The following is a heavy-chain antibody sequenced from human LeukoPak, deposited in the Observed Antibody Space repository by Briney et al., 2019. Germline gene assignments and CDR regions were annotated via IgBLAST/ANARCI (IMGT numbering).Heavy chain of an antibody. Sequence: SETLSLTCTVSGNSFGDYYWSWIRQPAGKGLEWIGRIYTSGSTTYNPSLKSRVTMSVDTSKSQFSLNLMSVTAADTAVYYCARDRPRLRGYSYGYYYYMDVWGKGTTVTVSS. D-gene: IGHD5-18*01. CDR2: IYTSGST. CDR1: GNSFGDYY. J-gene: IGHJ6*03. CDR3: ARDRPRLRGYSYGYYYYMDV. V-gene: IGHV4-4*07.